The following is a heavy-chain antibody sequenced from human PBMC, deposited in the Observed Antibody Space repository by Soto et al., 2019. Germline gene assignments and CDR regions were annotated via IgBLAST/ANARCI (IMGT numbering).Heavy chain of an antibody. CDR1: GYTFTSYD. D-gene: IGHD2-2*01. Sequence: QVQLVQSGAEVKKPGASVKVSCKASGYTFTSYDINWVRQATGQGLEWMGWMNPNSGHTGYSQKLQGRGTMTRNTSISTDYMELSSLRSEDTAVYYCAREGGFRYRLYYYYYYRVVWGKGTTVTVSS. CDR2: MNPNSGHT. J-gene: IGHJ6*03. CDR3: AREGGFRYRLYYYYYYRVV. V-gene: IGHV1-8*01.